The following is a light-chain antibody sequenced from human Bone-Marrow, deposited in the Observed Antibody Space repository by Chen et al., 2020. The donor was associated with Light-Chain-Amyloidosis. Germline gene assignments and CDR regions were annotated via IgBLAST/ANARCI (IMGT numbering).Light chain of an antibody. CDR1: RDIGTY. CDR2: GAS. J-gene: IGKJ2*01. CDR3: QHSHSIPRT. Sequence: DIQMTQSPSSLSAFVGDRVTITCRASRDIGTYLNWYQYKPGKIPNLLIYGASSLLSGVPSRFSGSGSGTDFTLTIASLQPEDFATYYCQHSHSIPRTFGQGTKVDI. V-gene: IGKV1-39*01.